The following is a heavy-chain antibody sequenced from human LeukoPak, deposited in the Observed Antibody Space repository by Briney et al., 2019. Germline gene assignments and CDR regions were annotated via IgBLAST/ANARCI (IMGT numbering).Heavy chain of an antibody. J-gene: IGHJ6*02. CDR2: ISGSGDGT. V-gene: IGHV3-23*01. CDR1: GFTFSTYA. D-gene: IGHD1-7*01. Sequence: PGGSLRLSCAASGFTFSTYAMSWVRQALEKGLEWVSRISGSGDGTYYADSVKGRFTISRDNSKNTLYLQMNSLRAEDTAVYYCARRAASGTTDVWGQGTTVTVSS. CDR3: ARRAASGTTDV.